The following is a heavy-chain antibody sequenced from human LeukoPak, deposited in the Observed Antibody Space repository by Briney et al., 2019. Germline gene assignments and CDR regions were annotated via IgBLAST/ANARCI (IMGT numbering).Heavy chain of an antibody. CDR3: AREDSTGYSSLDY. V-gene: IGHV1-2*02. Sequence: ASVKVSFKASGYTFTGYSIHWVRQAPGQGLEWMGWINLKSGGTNYAQNFQARATMTRETSISTAYMELSRLRSDDTAVCYCAREDSTGYSSLDYWGQGTLVTVSS. CDR2: INLKSGGT. D-gene: IGHD3-22*01. CDR1: GYTFTGYS. J-gene: IGHJ4*02.